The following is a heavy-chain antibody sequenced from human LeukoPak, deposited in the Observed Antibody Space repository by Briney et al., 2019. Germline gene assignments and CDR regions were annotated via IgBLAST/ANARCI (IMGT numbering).Heavy chain of an antibody. J-gene: IGHJ4*02. CDR1: GYIFTSYW. Sequence: GESLKISCKGSGYIFTSYWIGWVRQMPGKGLDWMGIIYPGDSDTRYSPSFQGQVITSVDKSISNAYLQWNSLKASDTAMYYCATRGWNDDRFDYWGQGTPVTVSS. CDR3: ATRGWNDDRFDY. V-gene: IGHV5-51*01. D-gene: IGHD1-1*01. CDR2: IYPGDSDT.